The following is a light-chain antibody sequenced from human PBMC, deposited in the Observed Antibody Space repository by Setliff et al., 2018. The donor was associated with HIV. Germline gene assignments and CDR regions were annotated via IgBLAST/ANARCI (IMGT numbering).Light chain of an antibody. CDR2: WAS. CDR1: QSVFYSSNNKNY. CDR3: QQYYSTPVT. J-gene: IGKJ1*01. Sequence: DIVMTQSPDSLAVSLGERATINCQSSQSVFYSSNNKNYLAWYQHKPGQPPKLLIYWASTRESGVPGRFSGSGPGTDFTLTISSLQAEDVAVYYCQQYYSTPVTFGQGTKV. V-gene: IGKV4-1*01.